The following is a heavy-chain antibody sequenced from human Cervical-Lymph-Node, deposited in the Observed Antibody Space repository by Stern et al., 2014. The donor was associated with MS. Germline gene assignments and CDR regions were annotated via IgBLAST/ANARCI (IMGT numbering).Heavy chain of an antibody. D-gene: IGHD5-12*01. Sequence: QVQLVQSGAEVKKPGSSVKVSCKPSGGTLSSYIISWVRQAPRQGLEWMGGITPVFGTTRYAQKFQGRVTITAVESTSTVYMELSSLKSEDTAIYYCASAGVVATRLDYWGQGTLVTVSS. V-gene: IGHV1-69*01. J-gene: IGHJ4*02. CDR2: ITPVFGTT. CDR1: GGTLSSYI. CDR3: ASAGVVATRLDY.